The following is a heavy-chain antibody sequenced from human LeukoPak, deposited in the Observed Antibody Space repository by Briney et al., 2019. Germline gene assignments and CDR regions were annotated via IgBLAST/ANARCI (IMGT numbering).Heavy chain of an antibody. Sequence: SVKVSCKASGATFSSYAISWVRQAPGQGLEWMGGIIPIFGTANYARKFQGRVTITTDESTSTAYMELSSLRSEDTAVYYCARALYDSSGYYHYFFDYWGQGTLVTVSS. D-gene: IGHD3-22*01. J-gene: IGHJ4*02. V-gene: IGHV1-69*05. CDR1: GATFSSYA. CDR3: ARALYDSSGYYHYFFDY. CDR2: IIPIFGTA.